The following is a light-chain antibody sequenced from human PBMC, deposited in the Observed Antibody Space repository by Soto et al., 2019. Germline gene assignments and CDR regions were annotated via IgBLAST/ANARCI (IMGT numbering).Light chain of an antibody. CDR3: AAWDDSLNASV. CDR1: SSNVGINT. V-gene: IGLV1-44*01. CDR2: LND. Sequence: QSVLTQPPSASETPGQRVTISCSGSSSNVGINTVNWYQQLPGTAPKLLIYLNDQRTSGVPDRFSGSKSGTSASLAISGLQSEDEADYYCAAWDDSLNASVFGGGTKVTVL. J-gene: IGLJ1*01.